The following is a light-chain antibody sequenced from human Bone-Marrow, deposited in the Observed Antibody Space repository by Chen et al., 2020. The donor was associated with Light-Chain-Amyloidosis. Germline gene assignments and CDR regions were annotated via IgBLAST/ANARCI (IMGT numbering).Light chain of an antibody. J-gene: IGKJ4*01. V-gene: IGKV4-1*01. Sequence: DIVMTQYPDALAVSLGERATITCKSSRSVLSPSNNRNYLAWYQQKRGQPPKLLIYRSSTRQSGVPDRFSGSGSGTDFTLTISSLQADDVALYFCQQYYGTPTFGGGT. CDR2: RSS. CDR3: QQYYGTPT. CDR1: RSVLSPSNNRNY.